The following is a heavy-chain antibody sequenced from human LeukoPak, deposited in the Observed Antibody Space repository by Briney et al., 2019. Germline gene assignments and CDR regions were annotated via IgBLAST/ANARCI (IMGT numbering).Heavy chain of an antibody. Sequence: PSETLSLTCTVSRGSISSSNYYWSWIRQPPGKGLEWIGYIYYLGATNYNPSLESRVAIYTDQSQTQFSLKVTSVTAADTAVYYCAKEGSSGLFDSWGQGILVTVSS. CDR1: RGSISSSNYY. CDR2: IYYLGAT. J-gene: IGHJ4*02. V-gene: IGHV4-61*01. CDR3: AKEGSSGLFDS. D-gene: IGHD3-22*01.